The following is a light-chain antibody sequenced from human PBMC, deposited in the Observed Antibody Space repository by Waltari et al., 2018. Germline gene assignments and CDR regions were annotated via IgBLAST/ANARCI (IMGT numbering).Light chain of an antibody. J-gene: IGKJ4*01. CDR1: QSVNRY. CDR2: DAS. V-gene: IGKV3-11*01. Sequence: EIVLTQSPATLSLPPGERATLSCRASQSVNRYLAWYQQKPGQAPRLLIYDASNRATGIPARFSGSGSGTDFTLTISSLEPEDFAVYYCQQRSSWLTFGGGTKVEIK. CDR3: QQRSSWLT.